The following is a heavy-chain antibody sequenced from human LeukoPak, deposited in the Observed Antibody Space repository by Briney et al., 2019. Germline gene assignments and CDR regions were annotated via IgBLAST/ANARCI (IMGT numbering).Heavy chain of an antibody. Sequence: PGGSLRLSCAASGFTFSDYGMHWVRQAPGKGLEWVAVIAYDSSHKYCADSVKGRFTISRDNSKNTLYLQMNSLRSEDTAVYYCATAYTGYSSSWIDYWGQGTLVTVSS. D-gene: IGHD6-13*01. CDR2: IAYDSSHK. V-gene: IGHV3-30*03. J-gene: IGHJ4*02. CDR3: ATAYTGYSSSWIDY. CDR1: GFTFSDYG.